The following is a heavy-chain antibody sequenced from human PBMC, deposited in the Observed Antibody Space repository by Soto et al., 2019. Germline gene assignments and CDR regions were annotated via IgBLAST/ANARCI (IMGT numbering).Heavy chain of an antibody. CDR3: AREGSHSAYNFAIGIQLWSFDR. D-gene: IGHD1-1*01. Sequence: PSETLSLTCSVSGYSVSSSDYYWAWIRQPPGEGLEWIGSMLYSGLTYYNPSLKSRVTLSVDTSKNQITLNLTSVTAADMAVYYCAREGSHSAYNFAIGIQLWSFDRWGQGLPVTVSS. CDR2: MLYSGLT. CDR1: GYSVSSSDYY. J-gene: IGHJ5*02. V-gene: IGHV4-39*06.